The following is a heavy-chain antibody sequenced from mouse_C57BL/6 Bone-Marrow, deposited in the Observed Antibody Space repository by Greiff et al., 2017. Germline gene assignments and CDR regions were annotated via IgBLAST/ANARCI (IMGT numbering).Heavy chain of an antibody. CDR2: INPYNGGT. V-gene: IGHV1-19*01. CDR3: ARATVDLYYFDY. Sequence: EVQLQESGPVLVKPGASVKMSCKASGYTFTDYYMNWVKQSHGKSLEWIGVINPYNGGTSYNQKFKGKATLTVDKSSSTAYMELNSLTSEDSAVYYCARATVDLYYFDYWGQGTTLTVSS. J-gene: IGHJ2*01. CDR1: GYTFTDYY. D-gene: IGHD1-1*01.